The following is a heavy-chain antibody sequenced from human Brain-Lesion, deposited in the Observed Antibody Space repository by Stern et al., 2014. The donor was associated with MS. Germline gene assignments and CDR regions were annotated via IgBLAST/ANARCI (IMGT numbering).Heavy chain of an antibody. D-gene: IGHD4-17*01. V-gene: IGHV3-30*01. CDR1: GFTFSYHA. CDR3: ARGGAVTTSDYYLDY. J-gene: IGHJ4*02. CDR2: ISYDGSDK. Sequence: DQLVESGGGVVQPGRSLRLSCAASGFTFSYHAMHWVRQAPGQGLEWVALISYDGSDKNDADSVKGRFTISRDNSRNTLYLQMNSLRVDDTAVYYCARGGAVTTSDYYLDYWGQGILVTVSS.